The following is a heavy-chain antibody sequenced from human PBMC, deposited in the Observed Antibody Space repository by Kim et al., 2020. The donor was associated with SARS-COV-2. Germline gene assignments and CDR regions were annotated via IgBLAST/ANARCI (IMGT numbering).Heavy chain of an antibody. CDR2: IYSGGST. Sequence: GGSLRLSCAASGFTVSSNYMSWVRQAPGKGLEWVSVIYSGGSTYYADSVKGRFTISRDNSKNTLYLQMNSLRAEDTAVYYCARDYYGSGSYYYYYGMDVWGQGTTVTVSS. CDR3: ARDYYGSGSYYYYYGMDV. J-gene: IGHJ6*02. D-gene: IGHD3-10*01. CDR1: GFTVSSNY. V-gene: IGHV3-53*01.